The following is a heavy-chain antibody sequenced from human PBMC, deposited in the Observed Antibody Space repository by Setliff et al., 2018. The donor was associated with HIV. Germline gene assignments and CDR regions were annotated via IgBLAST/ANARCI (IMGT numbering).Heavy chain of an antibody. CDR3: ARGGPLITMVRGVLRRFDP. Sequence: GASVKVSCKASGYTFTSYYMHWVRQAPGQGLEWMGIINPSGGSTSYAQKFQGRVTMTRDTSTSTVYMELSSLRSEDTAVYYCARGGPLITMVRGVLRRFDPWGQGTLVTVSS. CDR2: INPSGGST. V-gene: IGHV1-46*01. J-gene: IGHJ5*02. D-gene: IGHD3-10*01. CDR1: GYTFTSYY.